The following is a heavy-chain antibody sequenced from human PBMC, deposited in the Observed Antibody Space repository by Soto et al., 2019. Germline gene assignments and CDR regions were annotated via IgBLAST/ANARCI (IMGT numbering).Heavy chain of an antibody. CDR3: FAMVRGDYNWFDP. Sequence: QVQLQESGPGLVKPSETLSLTCTVSGGSVSSGSYYWSWIRQPPGKGLEWIGYIYYSGGTNYNPSLKSRVTISVDTSKNQFSLKLSSVTAADTAVYYCFAMVRGDYNWFDPWGQGTLVTVSS. J-gene: IGHJ5*02. D-gene: IGHD3-10*01. CDR1: GGSVSSGSYY. V-gene: IGHV4-61*01. CDR2: IYYSGGT.